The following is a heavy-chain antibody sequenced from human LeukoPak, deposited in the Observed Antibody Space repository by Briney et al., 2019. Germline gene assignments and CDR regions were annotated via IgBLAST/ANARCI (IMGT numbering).Heavy chain of an antibody. CDR1: GFTFTNYA. CDR2: ISDGGDTT. D-gene: IGHD3-3*01. J-gene: IGHJ4*02. CDR3: AKDGNLLGDFGVVTRGTFDY. V-gene: IGHV3-23*01. Sequence: GGSLRLSCAASGFTFTNYAFSWVRQAPGKGLEWVSGISDGGDTTYYADSVKGRFTISRDNSKNTLYLQMNSLRAEDTAVYYCAKDGNLLGDFGVVTRGTFDYWGQGTLVTVSS.